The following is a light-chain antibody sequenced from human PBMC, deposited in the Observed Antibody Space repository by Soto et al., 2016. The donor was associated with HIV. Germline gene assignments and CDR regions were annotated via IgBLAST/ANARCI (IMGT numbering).Light chain of an antibody. CDR2: KAS. Sequence: DIQMTQSPSTLSASVGDRVTITCRASQSISSWLAWYQQKPGKAPKLLIYKASGLESGVPSRISGSGSGTEFTLTISSLQPDDFATYYCQQYYTYSYTFGQGTKLEIK. V-gene: IGKV1-5*03. J-gene: IGKJ2*01. CDR1: QSISSW. CDR3: QQYYTYSYT.